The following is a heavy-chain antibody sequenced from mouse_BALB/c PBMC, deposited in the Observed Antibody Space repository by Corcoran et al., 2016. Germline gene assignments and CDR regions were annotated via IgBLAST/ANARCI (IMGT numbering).Heavy chain of an antibody. CDR2: IDPENGNT. D-gene: IGHD2-1*01. CDR3: ASNGNYDWYFDG. J-gene: IGHJ1*01. Sequence: EVQLQQSGAELVRPGALVKLSCKASGFNIKDYYMHWVKQRPEQGLEWIGWIDPENGNTIYDPKFQGKASITADTSSNTAYLQRRSLTSEDTADYYCASNGNYDWYFDGWGAGTTVTVSS. V-gene: IGHV14-1*02. CDR1: GFNIKDYY.